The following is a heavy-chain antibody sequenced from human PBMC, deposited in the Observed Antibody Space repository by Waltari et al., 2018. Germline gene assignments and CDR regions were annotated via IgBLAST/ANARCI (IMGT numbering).Heavy chain of an antibody. Sequence: QVQLQESGPGLVKPSQTLSLTCTVSGGSISSGSYYWSWIRQPAGKGLEWIGRIYTSGSTNYTPSLKSRVTISVDTSKNQFSLKLSSVTAADTAVYYCARDEFFTFGGVNVWGQGTLVTVSS. CDR2: IYTSGST. V-gene: IGHV4-61*02. D-gene: IGHD3-16*01. J-gene: IGHJ4*02. CDR3: ARDEFFTFGGVNV. CDR1: GGSISSGSYY.